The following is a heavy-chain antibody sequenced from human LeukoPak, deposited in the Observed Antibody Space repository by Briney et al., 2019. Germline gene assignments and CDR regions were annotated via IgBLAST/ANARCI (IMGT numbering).Heavy chain of an antibody. CDR3: AKDFRGDSSGWYDRVGYDY. Sequence: PGGSLRLSCTDSGFTFSRSWMSWVRQAPGKGLEWVANLKEDGGEIYYVDSVKGRFTVSRDNGKNSLYLQMNSLRAEDTAVYYCAKDFRGDSSGWYDRVGYDYWGQGTLVTVSS. CDR1: GFTFSRSW. CDR2: LKEDGGEI. V-gene: IGHV3-7*03. J-gene: IGHJ4*02. D-gene: IGHD6-19*01.